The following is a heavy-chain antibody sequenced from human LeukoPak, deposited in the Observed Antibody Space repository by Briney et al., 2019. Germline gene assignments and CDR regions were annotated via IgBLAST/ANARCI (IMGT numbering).Heavy chain of an antibody. J-gene: IGHJ1*01. CDR2: IIPIFGTA. Sequence: SVKVSCKASGYTFTKYYIHWVRQAPGQGLEWMGGIIPIFGTANYAQKFQGRVTITTDESTSTAYMELSSLRTEDTATYYCASYGDYGAEYFQHWGQGTLVTVSS. V-gene: IGHV1-69*05. D-gene: IGHD4-17*01. CDR1: GYTFTKYY. CDR3: ASYGDYGAEYFQH.